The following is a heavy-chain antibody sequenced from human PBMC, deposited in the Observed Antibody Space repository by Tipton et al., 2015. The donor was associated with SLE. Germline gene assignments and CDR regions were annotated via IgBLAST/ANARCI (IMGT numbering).Heavy chain of an antibody. V-gene: IGHV3-66*02. CDR2: IYSGGNT. CDR3: ARAASSSWLLA. CDR1: GVTVSSNY. J-gene: IGHJ5*02. Sequence: SLRLSCVASGVTVSSNYMSWVRQAPGKGLEWVSVIYSGGNTYYADSVTGRFTISRDNSKNTLYLQMNSLRGEDTAVYYCARAASSSWLLAWGQGTLVTVSS. D-gene: IGHD6-13*01.